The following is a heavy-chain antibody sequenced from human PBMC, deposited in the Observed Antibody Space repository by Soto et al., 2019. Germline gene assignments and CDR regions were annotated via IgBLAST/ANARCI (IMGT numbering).Heavy chain of an antibody. CDR2: IYYSGST. J-gene: IGHJ5*02. CDR3: ARDHGWEVVTPKWVNWFDP. V-gene: IGHV4-61*01. D-gene: IGHD1-26*01. Sequence: QVQLQESGPGLVKPSETLSLTCTVSGGSVSSDSYYWSWIRQPPGKGLEWIGYIYYSGSTKYNPSLRSRVTISVHTSKNQSSLKLSSVTAADTAVYYCARDHGWEVVTPKWVNWFDPWGQGTLVTVSS. CDR1: GGSVSSDSYY.